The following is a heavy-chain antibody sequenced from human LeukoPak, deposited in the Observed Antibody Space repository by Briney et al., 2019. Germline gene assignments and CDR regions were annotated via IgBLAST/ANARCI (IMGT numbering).Heavy chain of an antibody. CDR2: INHSGST. V-gene: IGHV4-34*01. Sequence: SETLSLTCAVYGGSFSGYYWSWIRQPPGKGLEWIGEINHSGSTNYNPSLKSRVTISVDTSKNQFSLKLSSVTAADTAVYYCARARATVIHYYSYYMDVWGKGTTVTVSS. D-gene: IGHD4-17*01. J-gene: IGHJ6*03. CDR1: GGSFSGYY. CDR3: ARARATVIHYYSYYMDV.